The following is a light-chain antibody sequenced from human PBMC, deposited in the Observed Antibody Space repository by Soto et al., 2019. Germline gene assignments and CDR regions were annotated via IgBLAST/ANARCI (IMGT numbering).Light chain of an antibody. CDR2: KAS. CDR1: QSITTW. V-gene: IGKV1-5*03. CDR3: QQYSSYPWT. J-gene: IGKJ1*01. Sequence: DIQLTQSPSTLSASVGDRVTITCRASQSITTWLAWYQQKPRKAPNLLVCKASTLKSGVPSRFSGSASVTEFSLTISSLPHDDSATYYCQQYSSYPWTFGQGTKVEIK.